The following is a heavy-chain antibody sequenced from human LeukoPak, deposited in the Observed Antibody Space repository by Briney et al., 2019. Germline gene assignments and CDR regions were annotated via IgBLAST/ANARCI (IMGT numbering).Heavy chain of an antibody. J-gene: IGHJ3*02. D-gene: IGHD1-26*01. CDR3: ARPYNNRRELVGAFDI. Sequence: GESLKISCKGSGYSFTSYWIGWVRQMPGKGLEWMGIIYPGDSDTRYSPSFQGQVTISADKSISTAYLQWSSLKASDTAMYYCARPYNNRRELVGAFDIWGQGTMVTVSS. V-gene: IGHV5-51*01. CDR1: GYSFTSYW. CDR2: IYPGDSDT.